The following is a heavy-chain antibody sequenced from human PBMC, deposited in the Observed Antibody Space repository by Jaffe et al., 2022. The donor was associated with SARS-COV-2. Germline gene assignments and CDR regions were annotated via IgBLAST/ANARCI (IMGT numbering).Heavy chain of an antibody. J-gene: IGHJ6*02. Sequence: QVQLVESGGGVVQPGRSLRLSCAASGFTFSSYAMHWVRQAPGKGLEWVAVISYDGSNKYYADSVKGRFTISRDNSKNTLYLQMNSLRAEDTAVYYCARGGPITGTGYYYGMDVWGQGTTVTVSS. D-gene: IGHD1-7*01. CDR3: ARGGPITGTGYYYGMDV. V-gene: IGHV3-30-3*01. CDR2: ISYDGSNK. CDR1: GFTFSSYA.